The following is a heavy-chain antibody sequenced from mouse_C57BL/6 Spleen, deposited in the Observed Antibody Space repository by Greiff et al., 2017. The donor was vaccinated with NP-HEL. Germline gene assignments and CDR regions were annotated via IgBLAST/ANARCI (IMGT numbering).Heavy chain of an antibody. CDR3: ALYSNYVRYAMDY. D-gene: IGHD2-5*01. Sequence: EVQLQQSVAELVRPGASVKLSCTASGFNIKNTYMHWVKQRPEQGLEWIGRIDPANGNTKYAPKFQGKATITTDTSSNTAYLQLSSLTSEDTAIYYCALYSNYVRYAMDYWGQGTSVTVSS. J-gene: IGHJ4*01. CDR1: GFNIKNTY. V-gene: IGHV14-3*01. CDR2: IDPANGNT.